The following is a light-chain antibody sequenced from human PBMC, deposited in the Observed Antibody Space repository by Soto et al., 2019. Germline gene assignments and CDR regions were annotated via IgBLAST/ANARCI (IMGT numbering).Light chain of an antibody. CDR2: DVS. Sequence: QSALTQPASVSGSPGQSITISCTGTSSEVGGYNYVSWYQHHPGKAPKLMIYDVSNRPSVVSNRFSGSKSGNTASLTISGLPAEDEADYYCSSYTSSSTPVVFGGGTTLTVL. V-gene: IGLV2-14*03. J-gene: IGLJ2*01. CDR3: SSYTSSSTPVV. CDR1: SSEVGGYNY.